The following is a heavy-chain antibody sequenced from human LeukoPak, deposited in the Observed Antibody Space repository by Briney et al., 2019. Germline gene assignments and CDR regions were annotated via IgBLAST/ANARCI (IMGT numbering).Heavy chain of an antibody. CDR2: ISSSSSTI. CDR3: ARAFYEYYYDSSGYEIDS. Sequence: GGSLRLSCAASGFTFSSYSMNWVRQAPGKGLEWVSYISSSSSTIYYADSVKGRFTISRDNAKNSLYLQMNSLRAEDTAVYYCARAFYEYYYDSSGYEIDSWGQGTLVTVSS. D-gene: IGHD3-22*01. CDR1: GFTFSSYS. J-gene: IGHJ4*02. V-gene: IGHV3-48*01.